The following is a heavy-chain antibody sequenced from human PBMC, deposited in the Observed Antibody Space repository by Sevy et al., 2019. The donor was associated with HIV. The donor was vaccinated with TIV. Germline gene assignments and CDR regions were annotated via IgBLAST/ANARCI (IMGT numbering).Heavy chain of an antibody. Sequence: ASVKVSCKASGYTFTGYYMHWVRQAPGLGLEWMGWINPNSGGTKYAQKFQGRVTMTRDTSTSKAYMELSRLKSDDTAVYYCTRGPSGFSGSDLAYWGQGTLVTVSS. CDR2: INPNSGGT. J-gene: IGHJ4*02. V-gene: IGHV1-2*02. CDR3: TRGPSGFSGSDLAY. CDR1: GYTFTGYY. D-gene: IGHD3-22*01.